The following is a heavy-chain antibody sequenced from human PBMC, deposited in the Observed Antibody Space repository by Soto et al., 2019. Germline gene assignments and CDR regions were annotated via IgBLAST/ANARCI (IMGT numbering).Heavy chain of an antibody. CDR3: ARDRIAARPHYFDY. V-gene: IGHV1-69*13. CDR2: IIPIFGTA. Sequence: ASVKVSCKASGGTFSSYAISWVRQAPGQGLEWMGGIIPIFGTANYAQKFQGRVTITADESTSTAYMELSSLRSEDTAVYYCARDRIAARPHYFDYWGQGTLVTVSS. J-gene: IGHJ4*02. D-gene: IGHD6-6*01. CDR1: GGTFSSYA.